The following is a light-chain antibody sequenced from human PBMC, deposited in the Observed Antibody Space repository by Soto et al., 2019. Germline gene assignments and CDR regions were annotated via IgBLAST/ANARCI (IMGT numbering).Light chain of an antibody. CDR2: AAS. CDR3: QKYNCAPPFT. Sequence: DIPMTQSPSSLSASVGDRVTITCRASQGISNYLAWYQQKPGKVPKLLIYAASTLQSGVPSRFSGSGSGTDFTLTISSLQPEDVATYYCQKYNCAPPFTFGPGTKVDIK. CDR1: QGISNY. J-gene: IGKJ3*01. V-gene: IGKV1-27*01.